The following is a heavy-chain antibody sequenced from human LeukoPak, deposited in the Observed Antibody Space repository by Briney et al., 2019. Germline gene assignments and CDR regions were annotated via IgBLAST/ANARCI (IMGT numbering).Heavy chain of an antibody. CDR3: ARGAGMATSEEFFQH. J-gene: IGHJ1*01. V-gene: IGHV5-51*01. Sequence: GESLKISCKGSGYSFPTYWIGWVRQMPGKGLEWRGIIYPSDSEITYSPSFQGQVTISADKSTKIAYLEWASLKASDTAMYYCARGAGMATSEEFFQHWGQGTLVTVSS. CDR1: GYSFPTYW. D-gene: IGHD5-24*01. CDR2: IYPSDSEI.